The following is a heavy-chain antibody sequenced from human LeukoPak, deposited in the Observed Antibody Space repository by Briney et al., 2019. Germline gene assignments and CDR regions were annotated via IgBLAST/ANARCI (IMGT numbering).Heavy chain of an antibody. J-gene: IGHJ4*02. V-gene: IGHV4-59*01. CDR3: ARMYSGTSYYFDY. D-gene: IGHD1-26*01. CDR2: FSYSGST. Sequence: SETLSLTCSVSGVSISTYYWIWIRQPPAKGLEWMGFFSYSGSTKYNPSLKSRITMSVDTSKNQFSLKLSSVTAADTAVYYCARMYSGTSYYFDYWGQGTLVTVSS. CDR1: GVSISTYY.